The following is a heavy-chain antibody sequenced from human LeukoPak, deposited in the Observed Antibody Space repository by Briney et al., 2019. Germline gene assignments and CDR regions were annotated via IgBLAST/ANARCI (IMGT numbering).Heavy chain of an antibody. CDR1: GFTFSSYA. J-gene: IGHJ4*02. V-gene: IGHV3-30-3*01. CDR2: ISYDGSNK. Sequence: PGGSLRLSCAASGFTFSSYAMHWVRQAPGKGLEWVAVISYDGSNKYYADSVKGRFTISRDNSKNTLYLHMNSLRAEDTAVYYCARAPGATDYWGQGTLVTVSS. CDR3: ARAPGATDY. D-gene: IGHD1-26*01.